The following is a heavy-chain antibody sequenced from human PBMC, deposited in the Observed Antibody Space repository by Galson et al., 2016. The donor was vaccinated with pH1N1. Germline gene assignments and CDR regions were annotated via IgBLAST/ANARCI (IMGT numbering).Heavy chain of an antibody. J-gene: IGHJ3*02. D-gene: IGHD4-17*01. CDR2: IYPGGSVT. Sequence: QSGAEVKKPGESLKISRKGSGYSFSNYWIGWVRQMPGKGLEWVGIIYPGGSVTRYSPPFQGQVTISIDKSINTAYLQWSSLKASDTAMYYCARQDDFGDYRGDAFDIWGQGTMVIVSS. CDR1: GYSFSNYW. V-gene: IGHV5-51*01. CDR3: ARQDDFGDYRGDAFDI.